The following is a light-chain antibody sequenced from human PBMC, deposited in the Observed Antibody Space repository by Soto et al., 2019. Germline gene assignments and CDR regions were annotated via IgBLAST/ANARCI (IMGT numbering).Light chain of an antibody. V-gene: IGKV1-5*01. CDR2: DVS. Sequence: DVQRTQSPSTLSASVGDRVTITCRASQSINNLLAWYQQKPGKAPKLLIYDVSTLESGVPSRFSGSGSGTEFTLTISSLQPEDFAIYYCQQYNNWLLTFGGGTKVDIK. CDR3: QQYNNWLLT. J-gene: IGKJ4*01. CDR1: QSINNL.